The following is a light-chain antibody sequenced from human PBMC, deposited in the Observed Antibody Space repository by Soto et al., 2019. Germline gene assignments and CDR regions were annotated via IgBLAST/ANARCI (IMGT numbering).Light chain of an antibody. Sequence: DIQMTRSPSSLSASVGDRVTITCRASQTIDKYLGWYQQIPGKAPKLLIYGASNLQRGVPSRFSGSGSGTEFSLTISNLQPDDFAVYYCQQCFSLPPTFGRGTKVDIK. CDR1: QTIDKY. J-gene: IGKJ1*01. V-gene: IGKV1-39*01. CDR2: GAS. CDR3: QQCFSLPPT.